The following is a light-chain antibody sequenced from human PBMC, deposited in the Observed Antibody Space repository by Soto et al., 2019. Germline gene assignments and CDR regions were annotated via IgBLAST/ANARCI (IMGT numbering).Light chain of an antibody. V-gene: IGLV2-14*01. CDR2: DVS. Sequence: QSALTQPASVSRSPGQSITISCTGTSSDVGRYNYVSWYRQYPGEAPKLMIYDVSNRPSGVSNRFSGSKSGNTASLTISGLQAEDEADYYCSSYTSISTVVFGGGTKVTVL. CDR1: SSDVGRYNY. CDR3: SSYTSISTVV. J-gene: IGLJ2*01.